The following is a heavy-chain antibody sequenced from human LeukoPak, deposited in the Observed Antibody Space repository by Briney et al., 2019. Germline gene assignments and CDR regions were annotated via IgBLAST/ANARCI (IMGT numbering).Heavy chain of an antibody. J-gene: IGHJ4*02. CDR3: AREWASYDRSGYYPFDH. V-gene: IGHV3-23*01. Sequence: GGSLRLSCAASGFTFSSFAMSWFRQAPGKGLEWVSGISGIDGSTYYADSVKGRFTISRDSSKNTLYLQMNSLRAEDTAVYYCAREWASYDRSGYYPFDHWGQGTLVTVSS. CDR1: GFTFSSFA. CDR2: ISGIDGST. D-gene: IGHD3-22*01.